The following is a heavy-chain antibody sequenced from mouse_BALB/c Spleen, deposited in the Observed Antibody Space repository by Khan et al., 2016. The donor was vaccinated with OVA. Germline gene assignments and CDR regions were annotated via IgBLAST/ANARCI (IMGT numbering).Heavy chain of an antibody. CDR1: GYTFTNYW. Sequence: VQLQQSGGEVVRPGTSVKISCKTPGYTFTNYWLGWVRQRPGHGLEWIGDIYPGGYFTNYNEQFKGKATLAVDTSSNTANMQLSSLTSEDSAVYFCARWATWYFDVWGAGTTVTVSS. J-gene: IGHJ1*01. D-gene: IGHD3-1*01. CDR2: IYPGGYFT. CDR3: ARWATWYFDV. V-gene: IGHV1-63*02.